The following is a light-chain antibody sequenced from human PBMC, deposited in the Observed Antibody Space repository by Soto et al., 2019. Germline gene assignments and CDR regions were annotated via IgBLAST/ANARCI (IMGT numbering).Light chain of an antibody. CDR3: QQYDEFPFT. J-gene: IGKJ3*01. CDR2: DAT. V-gene: IGKV1-33*01. CDR1: QDIDKY. Sequence: DIQMTQSPSPLSASVGDRVTITCQASQDIDKYLNWYQQKPGKAPKLLIYDATNLETGVPSRFSGRGSGTDFTLTIISLRPEDLATYYCQQYDEFPFTFGPGTKVDL.